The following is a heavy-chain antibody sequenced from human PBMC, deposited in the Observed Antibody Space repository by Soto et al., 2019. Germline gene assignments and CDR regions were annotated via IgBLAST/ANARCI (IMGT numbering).Heavy chain of an antibody. Sequence: ASVKVSCKASGYTFTSYGISWVRQAPGQGLEWMGWISAYNGNTNYAQKLQGRVTMTTDTSTSTAYMALRSLRSDDTAVYYCARVGIRQSGYSYGYPDYWGQGTLDTVSS. J-gene: IGHJ4*02. D-gene: IGHD5-18*01. CDR3: ARVGIRQSGYSYGYPDY. V-gene: IGHV1-18*01. CDR2: ISAYNGNT. CDR1: GYTFTSYG.